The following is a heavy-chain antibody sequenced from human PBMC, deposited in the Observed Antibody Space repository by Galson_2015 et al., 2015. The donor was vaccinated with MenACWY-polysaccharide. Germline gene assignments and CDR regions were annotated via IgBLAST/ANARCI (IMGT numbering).Heavy chain of an antibody. D-gene: IGHD3-22*01. CDR2: IIPIFNTA. J-gene: IGHJ6*02. Sequence: SVKVSCKASGGTFSREAISWVRQVPGQGLEWMGGIIPIFNTANYAQKFRGRLTITADESTNTAYMELNSLRSDDTAVYYCARPLVMTVGDGMDVWGQGTTVAVSS. V-gene: IGHV1-69*13. CDR1: GGTFSREA. CDR3: ARPLVMTVGDGMDV.